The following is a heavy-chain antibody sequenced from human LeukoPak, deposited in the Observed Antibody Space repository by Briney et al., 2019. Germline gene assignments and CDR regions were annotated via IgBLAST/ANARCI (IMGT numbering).Heavy chain of an antibody. CDR1: GGSISSGGYY. CDR2: IYHSGST. V-gene: IGHV4-30-2*01. J-gene: IGHJ4*02. CDR3: ARAAGGSGSYYPQYYFDY. D-gene: IGHD3-10*01. Sequence: SETLYLTCTVSGGSISSGGYYWSWIRQPPGKGLEWIGYIYHSGSTYYNPSLKSRVTISVDRSKNQFSLKLSSVTAADTAVYYCARAAGGSGSYYPQYYFDYWGQGTLVTVSS.